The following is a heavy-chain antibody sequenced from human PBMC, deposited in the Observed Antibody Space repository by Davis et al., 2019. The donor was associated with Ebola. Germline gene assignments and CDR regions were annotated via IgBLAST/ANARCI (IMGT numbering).Heavy chain of an antibody. J-gene: IGHJ4*02. Sequence: GESLKISCATSGFTFSTFSMNWVRQAPGKGLEWVSSIGGSGDYIYYAASLKGRFTISRDNAKNILYLQLDGMTVADTAVYFCAREGRWYSSTWSIRGIDNWGQGTLVTVSS. V-gene: IGHV3-21*04. D-gene: IGHD6-13*01. CDR2: IGGSGDYI. CDR3: AREGRWYSSTWSIRGIDN. CDR1: GFTFSTFS.